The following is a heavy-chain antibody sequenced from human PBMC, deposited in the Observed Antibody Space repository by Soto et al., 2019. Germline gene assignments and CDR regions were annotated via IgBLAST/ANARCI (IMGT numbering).Heavy chain of an antibody. CDR3: AKGVAAWGYFDY. CDR2: ISWNSGSI. V-gene: IGHV3-9*01. CDR1: GFTFDDYA. D-gene: IGHD2-15*01. Sequence: EVQLVESGGGLVQPGRSLRLSCAASGFTFDDYAMHWVRQAPGKGLEWVSGISWNSGSIGYADSVKGRFTISRDNAKTSLYLQMNSLRAEGTALYYCAKGVAAWGYFDYWGQGTLVTVSS. J-gene: IGHJ4*02.